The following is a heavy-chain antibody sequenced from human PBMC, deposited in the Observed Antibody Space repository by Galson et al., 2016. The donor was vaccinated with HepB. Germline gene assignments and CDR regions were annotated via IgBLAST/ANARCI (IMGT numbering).Heavy chain of an antibody. CDR1: GYSFTSYS. CDR2: INAGNGMT. J-gene: IGHJ3*01. D-gene: IGHD2-8*01. V-gene: IGHV1-3*01. Sequence: SVKVSCKASGYSFTSYSIYWVRQAPGESLEWMAWINAGNGMTMYSQKFQGRVTITRDTSATTAYMELSSLQSEDTAVYCFTKKSGSKCDADEYWGQGTLVTVSS. CDR3: TKKSGSKCDADEY.